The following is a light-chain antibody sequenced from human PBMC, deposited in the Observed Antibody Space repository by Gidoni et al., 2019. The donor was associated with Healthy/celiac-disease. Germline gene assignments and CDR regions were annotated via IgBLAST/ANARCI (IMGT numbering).Light chain of an antibody. J-gene: IGLJ3*02. V-gene: IGLV3-19*01. Sequence: SSELTQDPAVSVALGQTVRITCQGDSLRSYYASWYQQKPGQAPVLVIYGKNNWPSGIPDRFSGSSSGKTASLTITGAEAEDEADYYCNSRDSSGNLVFGGGTKLTVL. CDR3: NSRDSSGNLV. CDR2: GKN. CDR1: SLRSYY.